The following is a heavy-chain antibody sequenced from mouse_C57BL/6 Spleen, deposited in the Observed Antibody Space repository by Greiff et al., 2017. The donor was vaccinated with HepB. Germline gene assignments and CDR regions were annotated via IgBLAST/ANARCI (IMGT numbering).Heavy chain of an antibody. Sequence: QVQLQQPGTELVKPGASVKLSCKASGYTFTSYWMHWVKQRPGQGLEWIGNINPSNGGTNYNEKFKSKATLTVDKSSSTAYMQLSSLTSEDAAVYYCARVPYYYGSSLNLDYWGQGTTLTVSS. CDR2: INPSNGGT. D-gene: IGHD1-1*01. J-gene: IGHJ2*01. CDR3: ARVPYYYGSSLNLDY. V-gene: IGHV1-53*01. CDR1: GYTFTSYW.